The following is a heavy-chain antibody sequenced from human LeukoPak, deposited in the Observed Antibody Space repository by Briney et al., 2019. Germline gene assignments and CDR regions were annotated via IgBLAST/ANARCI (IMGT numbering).Heavy chain of an antibody. CDR2: IDTAGDT. V-gene: IGHV3-13*01. Sequence: GGSLRLSCPASGFAFSRFDMHWVRQPIGKGLEWVSGIDTAGDTYYPDSVKGRFTISRENVKNSIYLHMNSLRAGDTAVYFCVRADTSGWPDLDYWGQGTLVTVSS. J-gene: IGHJ4*02. D-gene: IGHD6-19*01. CDR3: VRADTSGWPDLDY. CDR1: GFAFSRFD.